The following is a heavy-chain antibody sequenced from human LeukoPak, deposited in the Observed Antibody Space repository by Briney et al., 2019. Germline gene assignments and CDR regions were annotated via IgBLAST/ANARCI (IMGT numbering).Heavy chain of an antibody. V-gene: IGHV4-4*07. CDR2: IYTSGST. D-gene: IGHD3-10*01. J-gene: IGHJ3*01. CDR3: AREMVRGVIRTYD. Sequence: SETLSLTCAVYGGSFSGYYWSWIRQPAGKGLEWIGRIYTSGSTNYNPSLKSRVTISVDTSKNQFSLKLSSVTAADTAVYYCAREMVRGVIRTYDWGQGTMVTVSS. CDR1: GGSFSGYY.